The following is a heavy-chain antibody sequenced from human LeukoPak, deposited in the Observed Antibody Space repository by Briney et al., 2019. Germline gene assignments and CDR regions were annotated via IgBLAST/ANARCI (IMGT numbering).Heavy chain of an antibody. V-gene: IGHV4-59*01. Sequence: SETLSLTCTVSGGSINNYYWSWIRQPPGKGLEWIGYISDNGNTNYSPSLKSRVTISVDTSKSQFSLNLTSVTAVDTAVYYYARLGGFTYKDWGQGTLVTVSS. D-gene: IGHD3-16*01. CDR1: GGSINNYY. CDR3: ARLGGFTYKD. CDR2: ISDNGNT. J-gene: IGHJ4*02.